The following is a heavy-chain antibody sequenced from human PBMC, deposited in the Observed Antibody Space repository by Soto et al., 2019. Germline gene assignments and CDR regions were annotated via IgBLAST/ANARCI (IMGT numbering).Heavy chain of an antibody. J-gene: IGHJ5*02. Sequence: GGSLRLSCAASGFTFSSYSMNWVRQAPGKGLEWVSYFSSSSSTIYYADSVKGLFTISRDNAKNSLYLQMNSLRDEDTAVYYCARDLDSSNNWFDPWGQGTLVTVSS. D-gene: IGHD3-22*01. CDR2: FSSSSSTI. CDR3: ARDLDSSNNWFDP. CDR1: GFTFSSYS. V-gene: IGHV3-48*02.